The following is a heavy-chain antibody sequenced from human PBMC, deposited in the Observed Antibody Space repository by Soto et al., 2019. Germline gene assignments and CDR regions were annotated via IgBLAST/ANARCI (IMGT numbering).Heavy chain of an antibody. V-gene: IGHV3-30-3*01. D-gene: IGHD1-7*01. CDR3: ARGNLDV. Sequence: QVQVVESGGAVVQPGNSLRLSCAASAFTLSKFVINWVRQAPARGWGWVAVTSNDGSNTFYADSVKGRFTISRDNSKNTVYLQMNSLRTEDTAVYYCARGNLDVWGQGTTVTVSS. CDR2: TSNDGSNT. J-gene: IGHJ6*02. CDR1: AFTLSKFV.